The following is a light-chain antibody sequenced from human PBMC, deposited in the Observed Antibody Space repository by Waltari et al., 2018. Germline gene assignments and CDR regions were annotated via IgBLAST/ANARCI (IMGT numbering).Light chain of an antibody. Sequence: QSALTQPASVSGSPGQSITISCSGTDSDVGAYDFVSWYQQHPGKAPHLIIYEFSNRVSGFSIRFSAAKSGNTASLTISGLQAEDEADYYCSSYTTSSAPGVFGTGTRVTVL. CDR1: DSDVGAYDF. CDR3: SSYTTSSAPGV. CDR2: EFS. V-gene: IGLV2-14*01. J-gene: IGLJ1*01.